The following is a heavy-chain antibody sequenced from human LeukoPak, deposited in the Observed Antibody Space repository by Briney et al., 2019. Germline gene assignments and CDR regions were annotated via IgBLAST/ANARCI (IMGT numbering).Heavy chain of an antibody. Sequence: SETLSLTCTVSGGSISSSPYYWGWSRQPPGKGLAWIGSIYYSGTTHYSPSLESRVTISVDTSKNQFSLKLASVTAADTAIYYCAKGAGGFSYYNWFDPWGQGTLVTVSS. CDR1: GGSISSSPYY. CDR3: AKGAGGFSYYNWFDP. J-gene: IGHJ5*02. CDR2: IYYSGTT. D-gene: IGHD5-18*01. V-gene: IGHV4-39*07.